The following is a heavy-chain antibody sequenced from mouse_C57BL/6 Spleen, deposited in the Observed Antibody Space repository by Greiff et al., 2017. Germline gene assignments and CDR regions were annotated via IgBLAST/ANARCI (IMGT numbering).Heavy chain of an antibody. J-gene: IGHJ4*01. CDR1: GFSLTSYA. D-gene: IGHD2-4*01. Sequence: VQRVESGPGLVAPSQSLSITCTVSGFSLTSYAISWVRQPPGKGLEWLGVIWTGGGTNYNSALKSRLSISKDNSKSQVFLKMNSLQTDDTARYYCARNGYDYEYYYAMDYWGQGTSVTVSS. V-gene: IGHV2-9-1*01. CDR3: ARNGYDYEYYYAMDY. CDR2: IWTGGGT.